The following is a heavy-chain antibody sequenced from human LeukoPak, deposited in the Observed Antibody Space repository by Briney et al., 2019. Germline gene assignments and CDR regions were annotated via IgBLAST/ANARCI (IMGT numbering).Heavy chain of an antibody. CDR3: AKEYCKTTSCSLGY. CDR1: GDSFTDYY. V-gene: IGHV1-2*02. CDR2: INPNSGGT. Sequence: ASVKVSCKASGDSFTDYYMHWVRQAPGQGLEWLGWINPNSGGTNYAQKFRGRVTMTRDTSITTAYMELSRLRSDDTAVYYCAKEYCKTTSCSLGYWGQGTLVTVSS. D-gene: IGHD2-2*01. J-gene: IGHJ4*02.